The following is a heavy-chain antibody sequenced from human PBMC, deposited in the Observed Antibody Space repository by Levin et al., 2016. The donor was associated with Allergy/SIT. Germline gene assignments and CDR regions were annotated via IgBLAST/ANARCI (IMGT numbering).Heavy chain of an antibody. CDR3: ARGSRDSSGYYYQRYYYYYMDV. J-gene: IGHJ6*03. V-gene: IGHV4-34*01. CDR2: INHSGST. D-gene: IGHD3-22*01. Sequence: WIRQPPGKGLEWIGEINHSGSTNYNPSLKSRVTISVDTSKNQFSLKLSSVTAADTAVYYCARGSRDSSGYYYQRYYYYYMDVWGKGTTVTVSS.